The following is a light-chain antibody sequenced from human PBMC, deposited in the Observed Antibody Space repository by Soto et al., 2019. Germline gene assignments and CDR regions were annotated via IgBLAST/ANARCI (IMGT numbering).Light chain of an antibody. CDR3: QQYGSSPRT. V-gene: IGKV3-20*01. J-gene: IGKJ1*01. CDR2: GAS. CDR1: QSVGSSY. Sequence: IVLNQSPGTLSLSKGERATLSCGASQSVGSSYLAWYQQKLGQAPRLLIYGASSRATGIPDRFSGSGSGTDFTLTISRLEPEDFAVYYCQQYGSSPRTFGQGTKVDIK.